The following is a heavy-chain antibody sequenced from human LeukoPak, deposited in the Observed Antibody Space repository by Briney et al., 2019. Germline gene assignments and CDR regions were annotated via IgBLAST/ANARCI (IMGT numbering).Heavy chain of an antibody. CDR2: ISAYNGNT. CDR3: ARAIAVVTADYYFDY. J-gene: IGHJ4*02. V-gene: IGHV1-18*01. Sequence: ASVKVSCKACGYTFTSYGISWVRQAPGQGLEWMGWISAYNGNTNYAQKLQGRVTMTTDTSTSTAYMELRSLRSDDTAVYYCARAIAVVTADYYFDYWGQGTLVTVTS. D-gene: IGHD2-21*02. CDR1: GYTFTSYG.